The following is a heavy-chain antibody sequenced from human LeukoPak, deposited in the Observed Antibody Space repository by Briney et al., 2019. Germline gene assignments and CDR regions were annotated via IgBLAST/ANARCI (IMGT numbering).Heavy chain of an antibody. D-gene: IGHD6-13*01. CDR1: GYTFTSYG. V-gene: IGHV1-18*01. J-gene: IGHJ4*02. CDR2: ISAYNGNT. Sequence: ASVKVSCKASGYTFTSYGISWVRQAPGQGLEWMGWISAYNGNTDYAQKLQGRVTMTTDTSTSTAYMELRSLRSDDTAVYYCARCGCSSSWYHYYFDYWGQGTLVTVSS. CDR3: ARCGCSSSWYHYYFDY.